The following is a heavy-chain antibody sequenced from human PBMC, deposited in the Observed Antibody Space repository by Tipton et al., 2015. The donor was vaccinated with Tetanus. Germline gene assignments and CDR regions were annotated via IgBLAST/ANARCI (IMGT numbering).Heavy chain of an antibody. Sequence: VQLVQSGAEVKKPGESLKISCKASGYRFTNYWIGWVRQMPGKGLQWMGIIYPGDSDTRYSPSFQGQVTISADKSINTAYLQWSSLKASDTAIYYCVSLPGKNGTTYGWFEPWGLGTLVTVSS. V-gene: IGHV5-51*01. CDR1: GYRFTNYW. CDR2: IYPGDSDT. J-gene: IGHJ5*02. D-gene: IGHD1-7*01. CDR3: VSLPGKNGTTYGWFEP.